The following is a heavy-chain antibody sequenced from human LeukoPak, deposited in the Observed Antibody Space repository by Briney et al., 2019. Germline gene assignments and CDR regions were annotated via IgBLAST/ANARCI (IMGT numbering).Heavy chain of an antibody. D-gene: IGHD6-6*01. J-gene: IGHJ4*02. CDR2: IYYSGST. V-gene: IGHV4-39*01. CDR3: AVRGIAARFFDY. Sequence: SETLSLTCTVSGGSISSSSYYWGWIRQPPGKGLEWLGSIYYSGSTYCNPSLKSRVTISVDTSKNQFSLKLSSVTAADTAVYYCAVRGIAARFFDYWGQGTLVTVSS. CDR1: GGSISSSSYY.